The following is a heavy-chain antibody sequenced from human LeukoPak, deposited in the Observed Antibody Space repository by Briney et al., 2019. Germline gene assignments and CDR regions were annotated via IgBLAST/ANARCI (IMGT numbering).Heavy chain of an antibody. Sequence: GGSLRLSCVASGFTFNSYAMNWVRQAPGEGLEWVAVISFDESHEYYADSVKGRFTISRDNSRDTVYLQMDSLRVEDTAVYYCTSWGDTTAEYFQRWGQGTLVTVSS. J-gene: IGHJ1*01. D-gene: IGHD2-21*02. CDR1: GFTFNSYA. CDR3: TSWGDTTAEYFQR. V-gene: IGHV3-30*14. CDR2: ISFDESHE.